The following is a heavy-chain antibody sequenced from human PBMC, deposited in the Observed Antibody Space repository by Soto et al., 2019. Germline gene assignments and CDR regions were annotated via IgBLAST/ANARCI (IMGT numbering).Heavy chain of an antibody. CDR2: ISYDGSNK. V-gene: IGHV3-30-3*01. CDR1: GFPFSSYA. J-gene: IGHJ4*02. Sequence: GGSLRLSCAASGFPFSSYAMHWVRQAPGKGLEWVAVISYDGSNKYYADSVKGRFTISRDNSKNTLYLQMNSLRAEDTAVYYCARDPVNYYDSSGYYPHFDYWGQGTLVTVSS. CDR3: ARDPVNYYDSSGYYPHFDY. D-gene: IGHD3-22*01.